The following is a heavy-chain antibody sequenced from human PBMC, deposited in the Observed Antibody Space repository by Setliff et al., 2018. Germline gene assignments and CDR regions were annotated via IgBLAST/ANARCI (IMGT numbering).Heavy chain of an antibody. J-gene: IGHJ4*02. CDR1: GVSIGDTYYY. V-gene: IGHV4-39*02. CDR3: ARDHGFHSGTWSLDS. D-gene: IGHD2-21*01. CDR2: VSFSGSA. Sequence: TLSLPCTVSGVSIGDTYYYWAWIRQPPGKGLEWVGSVSFSGSAYFSPSLKSRVAISLDTSTNVFSLKLSSLIAADTAVYYCARDHGFHSGTWSLDSWGQGRLVTVSS.